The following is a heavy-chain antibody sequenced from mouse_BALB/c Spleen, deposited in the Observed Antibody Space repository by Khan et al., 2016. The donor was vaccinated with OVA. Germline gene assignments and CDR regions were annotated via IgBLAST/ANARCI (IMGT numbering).Heavy chain of an antibody. V-gene: IGHV2-2*02. Sequence: QVQLKQSGPGLVQPSQSLSITCTVSGFSLSSYGVHWVRQSPGKGLEWLGVIWSGGVTDYNAAFISRLSISKDNSKGQAFLKMNSLQANDTTIYYCVRNYDYEEGLTYWGQGTLVTVSA. CDR1: GFSLSSYG. CDR3: VRNYDYEEGLTY. J-gene: IGHJ3*01. CDR2: IWSGGVT. D-gene: IGHD2-4*01.